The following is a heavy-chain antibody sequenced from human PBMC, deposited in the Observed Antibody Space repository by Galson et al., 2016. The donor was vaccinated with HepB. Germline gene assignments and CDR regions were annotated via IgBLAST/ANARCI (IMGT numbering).Heavy chain of an antibody. CDR2: ISTSTGYT. Sequence: SVKVSCKASGYTFDTYAIIWVRQAPGQGLEWMGRISTSTGYTDYTQKFQGRVTLTTDTSTSTAYMNLKSLRSDDTAVYYCATDTSHYWGQGTLVTVSS. V-gene: IGHV1-18*01. J-gene: IGHJ4*02. CDR1: GYTFDTYA. CDR3: ATDTSHY.